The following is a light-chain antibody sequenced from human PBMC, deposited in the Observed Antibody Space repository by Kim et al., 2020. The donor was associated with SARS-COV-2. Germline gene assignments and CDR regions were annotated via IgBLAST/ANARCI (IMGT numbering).Light chain of an antibody. CDR3: QSYDSSLSGSV. CDR1: NSNNAAGYN. CDR2: GNS. V-gene: IGLV1-40*01. Sequence: TSSPTGGNSNNAAGYNEHWDQQRPGTAPKLLIDGNSNRPSGVPDRVSGSKSGTSASLAITGIHAEDEADYYCQSYDSSLSGSVFGTGTKVTVL. J-gene: IGLJ1*01.